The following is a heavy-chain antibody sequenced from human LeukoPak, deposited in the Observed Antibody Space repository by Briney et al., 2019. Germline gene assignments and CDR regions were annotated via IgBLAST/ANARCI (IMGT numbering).Heavy chain of an antibody. CDR2: IYYSGNT. CDR3: ARAPGGNPTTHYFDY. V-gene: IGHV4-61*01. D-gene: IGHD1-14*01. CDR1: GGSISSGSYY. J-gene: IGHJ4*02. Sequence: SQTLSLTCTVSGGSISSGSYYWSWIRQPPGKGLEWIGYIYYSGNTNYNPSLKSRVTISVDTSKNQFSLKLTSVTAADTAVYYCARAPGGNPTTHYFDYSGQGALVTVSS.